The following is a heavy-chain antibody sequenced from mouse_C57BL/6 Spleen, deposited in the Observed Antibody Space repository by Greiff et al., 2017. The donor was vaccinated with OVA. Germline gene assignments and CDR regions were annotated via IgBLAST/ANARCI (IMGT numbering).Heavy chain of an antibody. J-gene: IGHJ2*01. Sequence: QVQLQQPGAELVKPGASVKLSCKASGYTFTSYWMHWVKQRPGQGLEWIGMIHPNSGSTNYNEKFKSKATLTVDKSSSTAYMQLSSLTSEDSAVYYCARVEDLLGYYFDYWGQGTTLTVSS. CDR3: ARVEDLLGYYFDY. CDR2: IHPNSGST. V-gene: IGHV1-64*01. D-gene: IGHD3-1*01. CDR1: GYTFTSYW.